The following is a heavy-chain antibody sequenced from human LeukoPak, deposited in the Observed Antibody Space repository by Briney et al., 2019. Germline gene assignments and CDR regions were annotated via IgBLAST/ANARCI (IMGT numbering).Heavy chain of an antibody. J-gene: IGHJ3*02. CDR2: IYYSGST. V-gene: IGHV4-59*08. Sequence: PSETLSLTCTVSGGSINSYYWSWIRQPPGKGLEWIGYIYYSGSTNYNPSLKSRVTISVDTSKNQFSLKLSSVTAADTAVYYCARPSYYYDKDAFDIWGQGTMVTVSS. CDR1: GGSINSYY. D-gene: IGHD3-22*01. CDR3: ARPSYYYDKDAFDI.